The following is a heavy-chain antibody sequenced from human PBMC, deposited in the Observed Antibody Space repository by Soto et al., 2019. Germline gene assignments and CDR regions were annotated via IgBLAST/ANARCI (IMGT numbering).Heavy chain of an antibody. CDR3: TTYYYYDSSGYYAPDAFDI. V-gene: IGHV3-15*01. D-gene: IGHD3-22*01. CDR1: GFTFSNAW. J-gene: IGHJ3*02. CDR2: IKSKTDGGTT. Sequence: GGSLRLSCAASGFTFSNAWMSWVRQAPGKGLECVGRIKSKTDGGTTDYAAPVKGRFTISRDDSKNTLYLQMNSLKTEDTAVYYCTTYYYYDSSGYYAPDAFDIWGQGTMVTV.